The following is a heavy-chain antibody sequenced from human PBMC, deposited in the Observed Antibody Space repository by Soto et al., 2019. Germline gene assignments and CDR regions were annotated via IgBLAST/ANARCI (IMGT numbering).Heavy chain of an antibody. Sequence: ASVKGSCKDSGGTFSSNAISWVRQAPGQGLEWMGGIIPIFGTANYAQKFQGRVTITADKSTSTAYMELSSLRSEDTAVYYCAMGITMIVVVIKPSRFDYWGEGTLVTV. CDR2: IIPIFGTA. D-gene: IGHD3-22*01. CDR1: GGTFSSNA. J-gene: IGHJ4*02. V-gene: IGHV1-69*06. CDR3: AMGITMIVVVIKPSRFDY.